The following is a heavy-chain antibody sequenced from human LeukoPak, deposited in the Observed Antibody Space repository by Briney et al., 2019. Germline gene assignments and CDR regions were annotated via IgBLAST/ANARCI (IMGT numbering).Heavy chain of an antibody. CDR3: ARLKAASTYSFDY. CDR2: IYPGDSHT. D-gene: IGHD2-15*01. Sequence: GESLKISCTGSGYSFTTYWIACVRQMPGKGLECMGIIYPGDSHTRYSPSFQGQVTISGDKSISTAYLQWSSLKASDTAMYYCARLKAASTYSFDYWGQGTLVTVSS. CDR1: GYSFTTYW. V-gene: IGHV5-51*01. J-gene: IGHJ4*02.